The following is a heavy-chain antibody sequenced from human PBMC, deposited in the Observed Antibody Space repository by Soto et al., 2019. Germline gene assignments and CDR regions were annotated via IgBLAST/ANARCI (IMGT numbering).Heavy chain of an antibody. CDR3: ARVYADYLIDAFDI. V-gene: IGHV3-48*03. CDR2: ISRSGSPI. CDR1: GFTLSSYE. J-gene: IGHJ3*02. D-gene: IGHD4-17*01. Sequence: AQLVESGGGLVQPGGSLRLSCAAFGFTLSSYEMDWVRQAPGKGLEWVSHISRSGSPIYYADSVKGRFTISRDNAKNSVYLQMNSLRDEDTAIYYCARVYADYLIDAFDIWGQWTMVSVS.